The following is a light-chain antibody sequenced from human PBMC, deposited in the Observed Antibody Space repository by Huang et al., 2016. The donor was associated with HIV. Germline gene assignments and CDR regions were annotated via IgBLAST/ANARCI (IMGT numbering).Light chain of an antibody. CDR3: MQGTRWPPGT. J-gene: IGKJ1*01. CDR2: KVA. CDR1: QTLVHTDGNSY. Sequence: DVIMTQSPLLLPVTLGQPAAISCRSSQTLVHTDGNSYVNWFLQRPGQSPRRLIYKVANRDSGVTDRVTGSGSGMEFTLTISRVEAEDVGIYYCMQGTRWPPGTFGQGTNVEIK. V-gene: IGKV2-30*02.